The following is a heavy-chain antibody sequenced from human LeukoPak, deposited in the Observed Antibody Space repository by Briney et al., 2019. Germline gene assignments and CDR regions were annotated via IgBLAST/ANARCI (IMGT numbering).Heavy chain of an antibody. CDR2: MNPTSGDK. Sequence: GAAVKDSCMASGYTFSDYDGNWVRQAPGQGREWMGWMNPTSGDKGYAKKFQGRVTMTRSMSKNTAYMELSRLRSEDTAVYFCARVVMKAFYYYYMDVWGKGTTIIISS. D-gene: IGHD2-21*01. CDR3: ARVVMKAFYYYYMDV. V-gene: IGHV1-8*01. CDR1: GYTFSDYD. J-gene: IGHJ6*03.